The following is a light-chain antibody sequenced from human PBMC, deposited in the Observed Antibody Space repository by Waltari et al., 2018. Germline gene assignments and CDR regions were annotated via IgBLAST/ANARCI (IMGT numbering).Light chain of an antibody. CDR3: LLSVGNGIAV. J-gene: IGLJ3*02. CDR2: TTN. CDR1: SGSVSTANY. V-gene: IGLV8-61*01. Sequence: QTEVTQESSLSVSPGGTVTLTCALTSGSVSTANYPSGYQQTPGPAPRSLIHTTNPRSAGFPDRFAGSILGNKAARTITGAQADADSVYYCLLSVGNGIAVFCGGTKLTV.